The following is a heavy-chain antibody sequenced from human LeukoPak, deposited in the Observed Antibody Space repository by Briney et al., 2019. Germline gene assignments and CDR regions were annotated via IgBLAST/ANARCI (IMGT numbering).Heavy chain of an antibody. CDR2: IYYSGST. Sequence: ETLSLTCTVSGGSISSYYWSWIRQPPGKGLEWIGYIYYSGSTNYNPSLKSRVTISVDTSKNQFSPKLSSVTAADTAVYYCARAYSYGLILDYWGQGTLVTVSS. J-gene: IGHJ4*02. CDR1: GGSISSYY. V-gene: IGHV4-59*01. D-gene: IGHD5-18*01. CDR3: ARAYSYGLILDY.